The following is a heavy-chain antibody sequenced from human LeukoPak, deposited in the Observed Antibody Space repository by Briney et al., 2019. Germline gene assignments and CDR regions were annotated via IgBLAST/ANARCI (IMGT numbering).Heavy chain of an antibody. V-gene: IGHV3-9*01. Sequence: GGSLRLSCAASGFTFYDYAMHWVRQAPGKGLEWVSGISWNSGRIGYADSVKGRFPISRDNSKNTVYLQMDSLRAEDTAVYYCAQDSYYFDSSGYYVFDYWGQGTLVTVSS. CDR3: AQDSYYFDSSGYYVFDY. J-gene: IGHJ4*02. D-gene: IGHD3-22*01. CDR1: GFTFYDYA. CDR2: ISWNSGRI.